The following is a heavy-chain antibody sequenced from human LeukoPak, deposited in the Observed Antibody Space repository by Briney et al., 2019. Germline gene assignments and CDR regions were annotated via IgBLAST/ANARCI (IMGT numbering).Heavy chain of an antibody. J-gene: IGHJ4*02. Sequence: GGSLRLSCAASGFTFSNYAMSWVRQAPGKGLEWVSAISGSGGNTYSADSLKGRFTISRDNSKNTLYLQMNGLRAEDTAVYHCAKHLYTYAWYGEDWGQGTLVTVSS. CDR2: ISGSGGNT. CDR3: AKHLYTYAWYGED. V-gene: IGHV3-23*01. D-gene: IGHD4-17*01. CDR1: GFTFSNYA.